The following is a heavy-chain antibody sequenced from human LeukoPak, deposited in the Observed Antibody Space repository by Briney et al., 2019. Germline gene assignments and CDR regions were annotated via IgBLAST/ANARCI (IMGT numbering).Heavy chain of an antibody. J-gene: IGHJ1*01. CDR2: IYYSGRT. V-gene: IGHV4-39*01. CDR1: GDSISRSDSY. CDR3: ARRRYYDGSGYLE. D-gene: IGHD3-22*01. Sequence: KTSETLSLTCSVSGDSISRSDSYWDWIRQPPGKGLEWIGTIYYSGRTYYSPSLKSRVTMSVDTPNNQLSLNLRSVTAADTAVYYCARRRYYDGSGYLEWGQGTLLSVSS.